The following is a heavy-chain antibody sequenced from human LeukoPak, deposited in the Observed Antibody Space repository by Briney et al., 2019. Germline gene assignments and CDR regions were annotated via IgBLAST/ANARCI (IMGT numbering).Heavy chain of an antibody. Sequence: PSETLSLTCTVSGGSISSYYWSWIRQPPGKGLEWIGYIYYSGSTNYNPSLKSRVTISLDTSKNQVSLKLSSVTAADTAVYYCARDRVDYDILTGYPYYWYFDLWGRGTLVTVSS. CDR3: ARDRVDYDILTGYPYYWYFDL. V-gene: IGHV4-59*01. D-gene: IGHD3-9*01. CDR1: GGSISSYY. J-gene: IGHJ2*01. CDR2: IYYSGST.